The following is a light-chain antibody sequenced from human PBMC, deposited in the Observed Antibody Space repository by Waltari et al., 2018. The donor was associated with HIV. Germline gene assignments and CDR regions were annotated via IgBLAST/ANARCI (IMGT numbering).Light chain of an antibody. CDR2: STN. CDR3: VLYMGSGMWV. CDR1: SGSVSTTYY. V-gene: IGLV8-61*01. J-gene: IGLJ3*02. Sequence: QTVVTQEPSFSVSPGGTVTLTCGLSSGSVSTTYYPTWYQQTPGQAPRTLIYSTNTRPARVPDRFAGSILGNKAALTITWAQGDDGSEYYCVLYMGSGMWVFGGGTKLTVL.